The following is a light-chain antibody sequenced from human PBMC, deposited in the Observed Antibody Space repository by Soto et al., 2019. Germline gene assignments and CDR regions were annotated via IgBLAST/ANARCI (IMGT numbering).Light chain of an antibody. V-gene: IGKV3-15*01. CDR3: QQYNNWPPWT. J-gene: IGKJ1*01. Sequence: EIVMTQSPATLSVSPGERATHSCRASQSVSSKLAWYQQKPGQAPRLLIYGASTRATGTPARFSGSGSGTEFTLTISSLQSEDFAVYYCQQYNNWPPWTFGQGTKVEIK. CDR2: GAS. CDR1: QSVSSK.